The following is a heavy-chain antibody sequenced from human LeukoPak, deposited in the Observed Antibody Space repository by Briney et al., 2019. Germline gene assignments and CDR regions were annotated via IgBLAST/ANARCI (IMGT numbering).Heavy chain of an antibody. V-gene: IGHV4-38-2*02. Sequence: SETLSLTCTVSGYSISSGYYWGRTRHPPGKGLDWIGSTNHSGSTHYNPSLKSRVTISVDTSKNQFSLKLSSVTAADTAVYYCARDNYDFWSGQSYNWFDPWGQGTLVTVSS. CDR3: ARDNYDFWSGQSYNWFDP. J-gene: IGHJ5*02. D-gene: IGHD3-3*01. CDR1: GYSISSGYY. CDR2: TNHSGST.